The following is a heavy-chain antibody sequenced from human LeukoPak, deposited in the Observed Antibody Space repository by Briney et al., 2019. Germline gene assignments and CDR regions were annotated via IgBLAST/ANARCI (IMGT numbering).Heavy chain of an antibody. J-gene: IGHJ5*02. D-gene: IGHD2-15*01. V-gene: IGHV3-11*03. Sequence: GGSLRLSCAASGFTFSDYYMTWIRQAPGRGLEWISYINGSSSDTNYTDSVRGRFTISRDNAKNSLYLLMNSLRVEDTAVYYCARRGTTYCTVDSCHPNWFDPWGQGTLVTVSS. CDR2: INGSSSDT. CDR3: ARRGTTYCTVDSCHPNWFDP. CDR1: GFTFSDYY.